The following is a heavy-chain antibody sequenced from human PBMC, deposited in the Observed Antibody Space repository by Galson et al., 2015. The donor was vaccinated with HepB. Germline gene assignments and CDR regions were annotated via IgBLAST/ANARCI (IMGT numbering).Heavy chain of an antibody. CDR3: ARVKREEWYSFYYNGMDV. J-gene: IGHJ6*02. Sequence: SLRLSCAASEFILSMYWMNWVRQAPGKGLEWVANIKEDGSEKNYVDSVKGRFTISRDNAKNSLYLLMNSLRAEDTAVYYCARVKREEWYSFYYNGMDVWGQGTTVTVSS. CDR1: EFILSMYW. CDR2: IKEDGSEK. D-gene: IGHD3-3*01. V-gene: IGHV3-7*05.